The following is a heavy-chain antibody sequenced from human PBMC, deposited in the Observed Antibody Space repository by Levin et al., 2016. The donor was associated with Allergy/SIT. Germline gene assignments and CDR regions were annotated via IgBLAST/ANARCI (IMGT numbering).Heavy chain of an antibody. CDR2: INPNSGGT. CDR3: ARGDVLRYFDWLLPIDY. CDR1: GYTFTGYY. J-gene: IGHJ4*02. D-gene: IGHD3-9*01. Sequence: ASVKVSCKASGYTFTGYYMHWVRQAPGQGLEWMGWINPNSGGTNYAQKFQGRVTMTRDTSISTAYMELSRLRSDDTAVYYCARGDVLRYFDWLLPIDYWGQGTLVTVSS. V-gene: IGHV1-2*02.